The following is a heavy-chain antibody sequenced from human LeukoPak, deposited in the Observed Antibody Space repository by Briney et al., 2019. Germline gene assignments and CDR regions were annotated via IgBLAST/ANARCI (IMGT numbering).Heavy chain of an antibody. J-gene: IGHJ4*02. CDR3: ARDHHYYDSSGLRSGCIDY. CDR1: GFTFGNYD. Sequence: GGSLRLSCAVSGFTFGNYDMHWVRQPPGKGLEWVAVIWHDGTKEFYVDSVKGRFTISRDNSENTLFLQMYSLRVEDTAVYYCARDHHYYDSSGLRSGCIDYWGQGTLVTVSS. CDR2: IWHDGTKE. D-gene: IGHD3-22*01. V-gene: IGHV3-33*01.